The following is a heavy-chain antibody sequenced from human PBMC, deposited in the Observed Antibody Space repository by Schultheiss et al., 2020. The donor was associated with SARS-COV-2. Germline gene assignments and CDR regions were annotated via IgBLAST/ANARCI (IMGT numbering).Heavy chain of an antibody. CDR1: GYTFTGYY. Sequence: ASVKVSCKASGYTFTGYYMHWVRQAPGQGLEWMGWINPNSGGTNYAQKFQGRVTMTRDTSISTAYMELSRLRSDDTAVYYCARANPYCSSTSCSLYYGMDVWGQGTTVTVSS. V-gene: IGHV1-2*02. CDR2: INPNSGGT. J-gene: IGHJ6*02. CDR3: ARANPYCSSTSCSLYYGMDV. D-gene: IGHD2-2*01.